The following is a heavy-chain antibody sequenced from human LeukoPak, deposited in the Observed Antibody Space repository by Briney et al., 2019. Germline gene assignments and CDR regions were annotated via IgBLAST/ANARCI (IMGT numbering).Heavy chain of an antibody. J-gene: IGHJ5*02. CDR1: GYTFTSYG. D-gene: IGHD3-22*01. CDR2: ISGYNGNT. CDR3: ARDGRHRYYYDSSGFYGSWFDP. V-gene: IGHV1-18*01. Sequence: ASVKVSCKAFGYTFTSYGISWVRQAPGQGLEWMGWISGYNGNTKYAQKLQGRVTMTTDTSTTTAYMELRSLRSDDTAVYYCARDGRHRYYYDSSGFYGSWFDPWGQGTLVTVSS.